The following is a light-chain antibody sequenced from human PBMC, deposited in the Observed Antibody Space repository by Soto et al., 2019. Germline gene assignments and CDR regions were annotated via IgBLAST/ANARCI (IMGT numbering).Light chain of an antibody. CDR2: EGS. Sequence: QSALTQPASVSGSPGQSITISCTGTSSDVGSYNLVSWYQQHPGKAPKLMIYEGSKRPSGVSNRFSGSKSGNTASLTISGLEAEDGADYYCCSYAGSSTLAFGGGTKLTVL. J-gene: IGLJ2*01. CDR3: CSYAGSSTLA. V-gene: IGLV2-23*01. CDR1: SSDVGSYNL.